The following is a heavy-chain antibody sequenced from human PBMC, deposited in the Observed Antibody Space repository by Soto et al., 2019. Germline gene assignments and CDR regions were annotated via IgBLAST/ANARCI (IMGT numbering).Heavy chain of an antibody. CDR3: AKDVAPRRRRDYDSSGTEGADY. V-gene: IGHV3-30*18. D-gene: IGHD3-22*01. J-gene: IGHJ4*02. CDR2: ISYDGSNK. CDR1: GFTFSSYG. Sequence: QVQLVESGGGVVQPGRSLRLSCAASGFTFSSYGMHWVRQAPGKGLEWVAVISYDGSNKYYADSVKGRFTISRDNSKNTLYLQMNSLRAEDTAVYYCAKDVAPRRRRDYDSSGTEGADYWGQGTLVTVSS.